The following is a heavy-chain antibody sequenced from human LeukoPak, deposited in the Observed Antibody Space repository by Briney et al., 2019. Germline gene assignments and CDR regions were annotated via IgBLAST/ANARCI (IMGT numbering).Heavy chain of an antibody. V-gene: IGHV3-21*04. CDR2: ISSSSSYI. D-gene: IGHD6-13*01. J-gene: IGHJ5*02. CDR1: GFTFSSYS. Sequence: GGSLRLSCAASGFTFSSYSMNWVRQAPGKGLGWVSSISSSSSYIYYADSVKGRFTISRDNAKNSLYLQMNSLRAEDTAVYYCARGGAAAAPNWFDPWGQGTLVTVSS. CDR3: ARGGAAAAPNWFDP.